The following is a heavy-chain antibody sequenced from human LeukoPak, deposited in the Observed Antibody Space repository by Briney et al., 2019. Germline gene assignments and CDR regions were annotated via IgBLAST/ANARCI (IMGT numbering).Heavy chain of an antibody. CDR3: ARDLGATNYYYYYMDV. D-gene: IGHD1-26*01. CDR2: INPNSGGT. Sequence: ASVKVSCKASGYTFTGYYMHWVRQAPGQGLEWMGWINPNSGGTNYAQKFQGWVTMTRDTSISTAYMELSRLRSDDTAVYYCARDLGATNYYYYYMDVWGKGTTVTVS. J-gene: IGHJ6*03. V-gene: IGHV1-2*04. CDR1: GYTFTGYY.